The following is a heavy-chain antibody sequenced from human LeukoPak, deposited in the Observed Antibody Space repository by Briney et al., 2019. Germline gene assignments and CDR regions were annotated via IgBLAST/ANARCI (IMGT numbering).Heavy chain of an antibody. J-gene: IGHJ5*02. Sequence: SETLSLTCTVSGYSISSGYYWGWIRQPPGKGLEWIGSIYHSGSTYYNPSLKSRVTISVDTSENQFSLKLSSVTAADTAVYYCARERKILLEWLFPSGSWFDPWGQGTLVTVSS. D-gene: IGHD3-3*01. CDR2: IYHSGST. CDR3: ARERKILLEWLFPSGSWFDP. CDR1: GYSISSGYY. V-gene: IGHV4-38-2*02.